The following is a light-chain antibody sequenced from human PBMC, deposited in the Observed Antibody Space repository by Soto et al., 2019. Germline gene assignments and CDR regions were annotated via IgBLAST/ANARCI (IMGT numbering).Light chain of an antibody. Sequence: DIQWTQSPSFLSASVGDRVTITCRASQGISSYLAWYQQKPGKAPKLLIYAASTLQSGVPSRFSGSGSGTEFTLTISSLQPEDFATYYCQQLNSYPPYTFCQGTKLEIK. CDR3: QQLNSYPPYT. V-gene: IGKV1-9*01. CDR1: QGISSY. CDR2: AAS. J-gene: IGKJ2*01.